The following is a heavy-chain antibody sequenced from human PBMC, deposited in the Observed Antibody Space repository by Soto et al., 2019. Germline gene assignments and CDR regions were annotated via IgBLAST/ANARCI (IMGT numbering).Heavy chain of an antibody. D-gene: IGHD1-7*01. CDR3: AAFITGTTGNLNFDY. Sequence: QVQLQESGPGLVKPSQTLSLTCTVSGGSISSGDYYWSWIRQPPGKGLEWIGYIYYSGSTYYNPSLKRRVNISVDTSKNQFSLKLSSVTAADTAVYYCAAFITGTTGNLNFDYWGQGTLVTVSS. J-gene: IGHJ4*02. CDR1: GGSISSGDYY. V-gene: IGHV4-30-4*01. CDR2: IYYSGST.